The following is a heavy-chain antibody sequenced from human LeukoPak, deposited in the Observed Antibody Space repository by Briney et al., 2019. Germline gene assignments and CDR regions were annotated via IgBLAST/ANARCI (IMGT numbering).Heavy chain of an antibody. CDR2: INHSGST. D-gene: IGHD6-13*01. J-gene: IGHJ4*02. V-gene: IGHV4-34*01. CDR3: ARGRMGAAAGH. Sequence: SETLSLTCAVYGGSFSGYYWSWIRQPPGKGLEWIGEINHSGSTNYNPSLKSRVTILVDTSKNQFSLQLSSVTAADTAVYYCARGRMGAAAGHWGQGTLVTVSS. CDR1: GGSFSGYY.